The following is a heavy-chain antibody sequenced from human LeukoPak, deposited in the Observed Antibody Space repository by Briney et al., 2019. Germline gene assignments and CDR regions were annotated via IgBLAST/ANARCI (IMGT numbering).Heavy chain of an antibody. V-gene: IGHV3-23*01. CDR1: GFTFSSYA. CDR3: AKQAVAGSYYYYYMDV. D-gene: IGHD6-19*01. Sequence: PAGSLRLSCAASGFTFSSYAMSWVRQAPGKGLEWVSAISGSGGSTYYADSVKGRFTISRDNSKNTLYLQMNSLRAEDTAVYYCAKQAVAGSYYYYYMDVWGKGTAVTVSS. CDR2: ISGSGGST. J-gene: IGHJ6*03.